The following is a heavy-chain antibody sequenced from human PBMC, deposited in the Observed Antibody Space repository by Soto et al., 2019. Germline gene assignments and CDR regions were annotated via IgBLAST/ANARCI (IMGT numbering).Heavy chain of an antibody. CDR1: GGSISSGGYY. J-gene: IGHJ6*04. CDR3: ARDGSDSKYWTGTYYYYGMDV. V-gene: IGHV4-31*03. D-gene: IGHD4-4*01. Sequence: SETLSLTCTVSGGSISSGGYYWSWIRQHPGKGLEWIGYIYYSGSTYYNPSLKSRVTISVDTSKNQLSLKLSSVTAADTAVYYCARDGSDSKYWTGTYYYYGMDVWGEGTTVTVYS. CDR2: IYYSGST.